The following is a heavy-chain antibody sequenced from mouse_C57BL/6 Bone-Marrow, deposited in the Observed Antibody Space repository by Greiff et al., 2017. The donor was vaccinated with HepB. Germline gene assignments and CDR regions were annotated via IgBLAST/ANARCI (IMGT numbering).Heavy chain of an antibody. D-gene: IGHD4-1*01. CDR1: GFTFSDYY. CDR2: ISNGGGST. Sequence: EVQVVESGGGLVQPGGSLKLSCAASGFTFSDYYMYWVRQTPEKRLEWVAYISNGGGSTYYPDTVKGRFTISRDNAKNTLYLQMSRLKSEDTAMYYCASPLTGTGAMDYWGQGTSVTVSS. J-gene: IGHJ4*01. CDR3: ASPLTGTGAMDY. V-gene: IGHV5-12*01.